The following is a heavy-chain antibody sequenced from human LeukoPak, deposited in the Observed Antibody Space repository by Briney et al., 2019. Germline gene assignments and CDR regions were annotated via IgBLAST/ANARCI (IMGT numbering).Heavy chain of an antibody. V-gene: IGHV4-34*01. CDR1: GGSFSGYY. D-gene: IGHD6-13*01. CDR3: ARNQGYSSSWDDAFDI. CDR2: INHSGST. J-gene: IGHJ3*02. Sequence: SETLSLTCAVYGGSFSGYYCSWIRQPPGKGLEWIGEINHSGSTNYNPSLKSRVTISVDTSKNQFSLKLSSVTAADTAVYYCARNQGYSSSWDDAFDIWGQGTMVTVSS.